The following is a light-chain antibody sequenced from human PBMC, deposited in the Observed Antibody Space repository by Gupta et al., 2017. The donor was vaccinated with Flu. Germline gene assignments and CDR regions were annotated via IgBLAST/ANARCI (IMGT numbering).Light chain of an antibody. Sequence: VSPGEAAALSCSTGQPIDTNRYLDQHKPGQPPRLLIDISATRTTGIPGRVSSSGSGTDFTLTITSLQSEDVALYYYQKYKNWTSVRTFGEGTKVEIK. CDR1: QPIDTN. J-gene: IGKJ4*01. V-gene: IGKV3-15*01. CDR2: ISA. CDR3: QKYKNWTSVRT.